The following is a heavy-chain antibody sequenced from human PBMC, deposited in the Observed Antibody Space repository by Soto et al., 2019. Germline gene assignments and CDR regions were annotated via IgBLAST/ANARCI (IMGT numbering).Heavy chain of an antibody. Sequence: SETLCLTCTVSGGSLSSYHWNWIRRPPGMGLEWIASISYSGTTNYNSSLKSRVTISINTSKNQFSLKLNSVTAADTAVYYCAREGYNFGPFDCWGPAALFTGSS. D-gene: IGHD5-18*01. CDR1: GGSLSSYH. CDR2: ISYSGTT. CDR3: AREGYNFGPFDC. V-gene: IGHV4-59*01. J-gene: IGHJ4*02.